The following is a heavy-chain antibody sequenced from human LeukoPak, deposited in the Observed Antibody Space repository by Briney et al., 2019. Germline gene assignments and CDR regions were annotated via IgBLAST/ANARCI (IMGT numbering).Heavy chain of an antibody. CDR1: RGSSSSSNFY. CDR3: ARVTRTYYYGSGIDY. CDR2: IDYSGST. Sequence: PSETLSLTCTVSRGSSSSSNFYWGWIRQSPGKGLEWIGSIDYSGSTYYNPSLKSRVTISVDTSKNQYSLKLSSVTAADTAVYYCARVTRTYYYGSGIDYWGQGTLVTVSS. J-gene: IGHJ4*02. V-gene: IGHV4-39*01. D-gene: IGHD3-10*01.